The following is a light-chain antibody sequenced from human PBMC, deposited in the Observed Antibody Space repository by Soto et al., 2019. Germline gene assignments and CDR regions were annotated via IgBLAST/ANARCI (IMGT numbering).Light chain of an antibody. Sequence: QSALTQPASVSGSPGQSITISCTGSSSDIGDYNYVSWYKQHPGKAPKLMIYDVSNRPSGVSNRFSGSKSGNTASLTISGLQAEDEADYYCSSYTSNNFVIFGGGIKLTVL. V-gene: IGLV2-14*03. J-gene: IGLJ2*01. CDR2: DVS. CDR1: SSDIGDYNY. CDR3: SSYTSNNFVI.